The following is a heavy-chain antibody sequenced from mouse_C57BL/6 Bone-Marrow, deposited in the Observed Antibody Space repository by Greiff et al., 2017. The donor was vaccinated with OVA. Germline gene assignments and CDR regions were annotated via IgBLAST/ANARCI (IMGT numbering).Heavy chain of an antibody. CDR3: ARYGNSLDY. CDR2: INPGSGGT. Sequence: VHLVESGAELVRPGTSVKVSCKASGYAFTNYLIEWVKQRPGQGLEWIGVINPGSGGTNYNEKFKGKATLTADKSSSTAYMQLSSLTSEDSAVYFCARYGNSLDYWGQGTSVTVAS. V-gene: IGHV1-54*01. J-gene: IGHJ4*01. CDR1: GYAFTNYL. D-gene: IGHD1-1*01.